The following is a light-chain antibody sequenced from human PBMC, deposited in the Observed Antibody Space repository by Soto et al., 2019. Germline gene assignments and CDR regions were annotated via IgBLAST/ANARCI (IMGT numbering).Light chain of an antibody. J-gene: IGLJ1*01. CDR3: SSYTSSTTYV. CDR1: SSDVGGYNY. CDR2: DVS. V-gene: IGLV2-14*01. Sequence: QSVLTQPASVSGSPGQSITISCTGSSSDVGGYNYVSWYQQHPGKAPKLMTYDVSNRPSGVSNRFSGSKSGNTASLTISGLQAEDEADYYCSSYTSSTTYVFGTGTQLTVL.